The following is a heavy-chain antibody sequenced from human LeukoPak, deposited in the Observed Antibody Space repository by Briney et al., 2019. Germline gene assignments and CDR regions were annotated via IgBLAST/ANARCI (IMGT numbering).Heavy chain of an antibody. J-gene: IGHJ6*02. CDR2: INHSGST. V-gene: IGHV4-34*01. Sequence: SETLSLTCAVYGGSFSGYYWSWIRQPPGKGLEWIGEINHSGSTNYSPSLKSRVTISVDTSKNQFSLKLSSVTAADTAVYYCARNIRYYYGMDVWGQGTTVTVSS. CDR1: GGSFSGYY. CDR3: ARNIRYYYGMDV.